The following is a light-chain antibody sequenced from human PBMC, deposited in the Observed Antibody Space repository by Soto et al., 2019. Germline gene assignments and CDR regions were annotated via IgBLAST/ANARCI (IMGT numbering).Light chain of an antibody. CDR1: SSNIGAGYD. J-gene: IGLJ2*01. CDR2: GNS. V-gene: IGLV1-40*01. CDR3: QSYDSSLRAV. Sequence: QSVLTQPPSVSGAPGQRVTISCTGSSSNIGAGYDVHGYQQLPGTAPKLLIYGNSNRPSGVPDRFSGSKSGTSASLAITGLQAEDEADYYCQSYDSSLRAVFGGGTELTVL.